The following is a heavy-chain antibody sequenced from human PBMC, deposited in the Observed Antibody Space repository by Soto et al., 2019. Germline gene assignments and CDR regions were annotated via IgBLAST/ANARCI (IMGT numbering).Heavy chain of an antibody. Sequence: QVTLKESGPVLVKPTETLTLRCTVSGLSITDSEMGVSWISQPPGQRLEWLAHIDSSGEKSYRTFLKSRLAISKDTSKSQIVLTMTNMDPSDTATYYCARRHLAVAVSPWFDPWGQGIPVTVSS. CDR2: IDSSGEK. J-gene: IGHJ5*02. CDR1: GLSITDSEMG. CDR3: ARRHLAVAVSPWFDP. V-gene: IGHV2-26*01.